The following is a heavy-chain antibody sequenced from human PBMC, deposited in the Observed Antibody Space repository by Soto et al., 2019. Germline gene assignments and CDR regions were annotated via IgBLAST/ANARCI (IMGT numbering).Heavy chain of an antibody. CDR3: AREGPIAAAGSFDY. D-gene: IGHD6-13*01. CDR2: IIPIFGTA. J-gene: IGHJ4*02. CDR1: GGTFSSYA. V-gene: IGHV1-69*01. Sequence: QVQLVQSGAEVKKPGSSVKVSCKASGGTFSSYAISWVRQAPGQGLEWMGGIIPIFGTANYAQKFQGRVRITADESTSTADMELSSLSSEDTAVYYCAREGPIAAAGSFDYWGQGTLVNVSS.